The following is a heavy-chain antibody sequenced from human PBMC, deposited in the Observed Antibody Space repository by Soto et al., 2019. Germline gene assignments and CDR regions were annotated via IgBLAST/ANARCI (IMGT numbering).Heavy chain of an antibody. CDR3: ARGMQGSRYFDL. V-gene: IGHV3-74*01. Sequence: EVQLVESGGGLVQPGGSLRLSCAGSGFVFSSYWMHWVRQVPGKGLVWVSRITNDGSSTTYADSVNGRFTISRDNAKNTLYLQMHSLGAEDTAVYYCARGMQGSRYFDLWGRGTLVTVSS. J-gene: IGHJ2*01. CDR1: GFVFSSYW. CDR2: ITNDGSST.